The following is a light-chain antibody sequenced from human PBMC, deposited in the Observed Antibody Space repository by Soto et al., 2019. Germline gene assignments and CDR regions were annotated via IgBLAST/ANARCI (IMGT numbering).Light chain of an antibody. J-gene: IGKJ4*01. CDR1: QSVSNY. CDR3: QQRSSWPLLT. CDR2: DAS. Sequence: IVLTQSPATLSLSPGERATLSCRASQSVSNYLGWYQQKPGQAHRLHIYDASNRATGIPARFSGSGSGTDFTLTISSLEPEDFAVYYCQQRSSWPLLTFGGGTKVEIK. V-gene: IGKV3-11*01.